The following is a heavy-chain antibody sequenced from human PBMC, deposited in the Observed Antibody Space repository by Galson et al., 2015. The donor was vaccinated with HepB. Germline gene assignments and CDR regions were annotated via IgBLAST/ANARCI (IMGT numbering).Heavy chain of an antibody. V-gene: IGHV3-74*01. CDR3: ATGSHPGTYWGDDY. CDR2: INFDGSST. J-gene: IGHJ4*02. Sequence: SLRLSCAASGFTFSNYWMNWVRQTPGQGLLWVSRINFDGSSTTYADSVKGRFIISRDNAKNTLYLQMNSLRAEDTAVYYCATGSHPGTYWGDDYWGQGTLVTVSS. CDR1: GFTFSNYW. D-gene: IGHD1-26*01.